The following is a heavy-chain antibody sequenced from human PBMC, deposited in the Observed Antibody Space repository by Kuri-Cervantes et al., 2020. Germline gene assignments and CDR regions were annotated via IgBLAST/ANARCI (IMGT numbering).Heavy chain of an antibody. V-gene: IGHV4-39*01. J-gene: IGHJ5*02. CDR1: GGSISSSSYY. D-gene: IGHD3-22*01. Sequence: SETLSLTCTVSGGSISSSSYYWGWIRQPPGKGLEWIGSIYYSGSTYYNPSLKSRVTISVDTSKNQFSLKLGSVTAADTAVYYCARVLGYYDRAWFDPWGQGTLVTVSS. CDR2: IYYSGST. CDR3: ARVLGYYDRAWFDP.